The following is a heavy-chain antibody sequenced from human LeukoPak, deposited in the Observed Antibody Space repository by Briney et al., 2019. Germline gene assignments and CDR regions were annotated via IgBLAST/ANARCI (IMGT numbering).Heavy chain of an antibody. J-gene: IGHJ4*02. CDR3: ARGGTSGYTYYFDY. D-gene: IGHD3-22*01. CDR1: GFIDSTSY. Sequence: PGGSLRLFCGASGFIDSTSYMSWVREAPGKGLECVSVIYRGGSTYYADSVKSRFTISRDNSKSTMYLQMNSLRAEDTAVYYCARGGTSGYTYYFDYWGQGTLVTVSS. V-gene: IGHV3-66*01. CDR2: IYRGGST.